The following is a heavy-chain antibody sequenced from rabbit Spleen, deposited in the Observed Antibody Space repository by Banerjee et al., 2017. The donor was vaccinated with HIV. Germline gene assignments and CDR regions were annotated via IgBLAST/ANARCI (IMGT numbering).Heavy chain of an antibody. V-gene: IGHV1S7*01. CDR2: IDPVFGIS. Sequence: QLEESAGGLVQPGGSLKLSCKASGFTLSSYYMNWVRQAPGKGLEWIGYIDPVFGISYYANWVNGRFTISSHNAQNTLFLQLNSLTAADTATYFCVREVAGVIGWNFYLWGQGTLVTVS. D-gene: IGHD4-1*01. J-gene: IGHJ4*01. CDR1: GFTLSSYY. CDR3: VREVAGVIGWNFYL.